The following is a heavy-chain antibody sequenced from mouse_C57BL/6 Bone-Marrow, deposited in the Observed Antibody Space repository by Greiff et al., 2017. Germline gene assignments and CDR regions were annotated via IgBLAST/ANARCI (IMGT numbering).Heavy chain of an antibody. CDR1: GFTFSSYG. D-gene: IGHD1-1*01. J-gene: IGHJ1*03. Sequence: EVHLVESGGDLVKPGGSLKLSCAASGFTFSSYGMSWVRQTPDKRLEWVATISNGGGSTYYPDTVKGRFTISRDNAKNTLYLQMSRLKSEDTAMYYCARPHYYGSSYWYFDVWGTGTTVTVSS. V-gene: IGHV5-6*01. CDR2: ISNGGGST. CDR3: ARPHYYGSSYWYFDV.